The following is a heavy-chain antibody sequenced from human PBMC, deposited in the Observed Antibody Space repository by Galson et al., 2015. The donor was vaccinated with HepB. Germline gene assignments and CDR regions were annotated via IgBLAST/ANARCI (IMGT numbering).Heavy chain of an antibody. D-gene: IGHD6-19*01. J-gene: IGHJ6*02. CDR2: FDPEDGET. Sequence: SVKVSCKVSGYTLTELSMHWVRQAPGKGLEWMGGFDPEDGETIYAQKFQGRVTMTEDTSTDTAYMELSSLRSEDTAVYYCATLYSSGSYYYYGMDVWGQGTTVTVSS. CDR1: GYTLTELS. CDR3: ATLYSSGSYYYYGMDV. V-gene: IGHV1-24*01.